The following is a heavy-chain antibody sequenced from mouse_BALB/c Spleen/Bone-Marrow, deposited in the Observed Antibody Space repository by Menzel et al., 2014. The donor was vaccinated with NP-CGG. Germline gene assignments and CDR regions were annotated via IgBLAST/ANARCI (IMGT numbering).Heavy chain of an antibody. CDR1: GYTFTTYW. V-gene: IGHV1-69*02. D-gene: IGHD1-3*01. J-gene: IGHJ3*01. CDR2: IDPSDSYT. CDR3: ARGGDNYAWFPY. Sequence: QVQLQQSGAEFVKPGASVKLSCKASGYTFTTYWMHWVKQRPGQGLEWIGQIDPSDSYTNYSQKFKGKATLTVDKSSSTAYMQLNSLASEDSAVYYCARGGDNYAWFPYWGQGTLVTVSA.